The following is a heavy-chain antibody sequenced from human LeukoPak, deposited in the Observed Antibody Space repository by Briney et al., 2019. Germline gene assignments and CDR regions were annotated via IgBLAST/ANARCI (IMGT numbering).Heavy chain of an antibody. J-gene: IGHJ4*02. CDR3: ARHRFGYFTPFNN. CDR2: IYEDGST. Sequence: SETLSLTCTVSGDSISSSTYYWGWIHQPPGKGLEWIGSIYEDGSTYYISSLKSRLTISVDTSKNHFSLKLNSVTAADTAVYFCARHRFGYFTPFNNWGQGRLVTVSS. CDR1: GDSISSSTYY. V-gene: IGHV4-39*01. D-gene: IGHD3-3*01.